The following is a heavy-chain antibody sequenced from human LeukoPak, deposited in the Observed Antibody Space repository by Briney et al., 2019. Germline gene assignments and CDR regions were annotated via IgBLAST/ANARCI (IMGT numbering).Heavy chain of an antibody. CDR3: ARGPTRDGPRRLGPIY. V-gene: IGHV3-74*01. J-gene: IGHJ4*02. D-gene: IGHD5-24*01. CDR2: INSDGSST. CDR1: GFTFSSYW. Sequence: GSLRLSCAASGFTFSSYWMHWVRQAPGKGLVWVSRINSDGSSTSYADSVKGRFTISRDNAKNTLYLQMNSLRAEDTAVYYCARGPTRDGPRRLGPIYWGQGTLVTVSS.